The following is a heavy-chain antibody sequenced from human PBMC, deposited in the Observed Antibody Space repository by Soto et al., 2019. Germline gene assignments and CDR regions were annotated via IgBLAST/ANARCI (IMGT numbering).Heavy chain of an antibody. CDR3: GYFDY. Sequence: SETLSLTCAVYGGSFSGYYWSWIRQPPGRGLEWIGSIYYSGSTYYNPSLKSRVTISVDTSKNQFSLKLSSVTAADTAVYYCGYFDYWGQGTLVTVSS. CDR1: GGSFSGYY. J-gene: IGHJ4*02. V-gene: IGHV4-34*01. CDR2: IYYSGST.